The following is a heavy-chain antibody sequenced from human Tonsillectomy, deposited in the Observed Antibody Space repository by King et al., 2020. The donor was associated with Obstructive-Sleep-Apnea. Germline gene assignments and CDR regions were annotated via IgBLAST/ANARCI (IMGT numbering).Heavy chain of an antibody. V-gene: IGHV4-31*03. CDR2: IYYSGST. J-gene: IGHJ4*02. CDR1: GGSISSGGYY. CDR3: ARAGSWETVPDFDY. D-gene: IGHD1-26*01. Sequence: VQLQESGPGLVKPSQTLSLTCTVSGGSISSGGYYWSWIRQHPGKGLEWIGYIYYSGSTYYNPSLKSRVTISVDTAKNKFSLKLSSVTAADTAVYYCARAGSWETVPDFDYWGQGTLVTVSS.